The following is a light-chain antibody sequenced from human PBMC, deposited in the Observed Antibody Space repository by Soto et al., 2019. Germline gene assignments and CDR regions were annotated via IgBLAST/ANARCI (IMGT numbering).Light chain of an antibody. CDR2: EVS. V-gene: IGLV2-8*01. CDR3: SSYAARNIGVV. J-gene: IGLJ2*01. CDR1: SSDVGGYNY. Sequence: QSALTQPPSASGSPGQSVTISCTGTSSDVGGYNYVSWYQQHPGKAPKLMIYEVSKRPSGVPDRFSGSKSGNTASLPVSGPQVGDGAVFSCSSYAARNIGVVFGGGTK.